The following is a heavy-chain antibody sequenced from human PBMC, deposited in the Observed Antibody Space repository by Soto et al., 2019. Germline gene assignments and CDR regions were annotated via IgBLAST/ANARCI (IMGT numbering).Heavy chain of an antibody. D-gene: IGHD7-27*01. V-gene: IGHV1-2*02. Sequence: QVQMVQSGAEVKKPGASVKVSCKASGHTFTGHHMHWVRQAPGQGLEWMGLIDLDIGDTKYAQKFQCRITSTSDTSLTTAYMELRGLRSDDTAVYYCGLEPTGTGGFDYWGQGTLVTVS. CDR2: IDLDIGDT. J-gene: IGHJ4*02. CDR1: GHTFTGHH. CDR3: GLEPTGTGGFDY.